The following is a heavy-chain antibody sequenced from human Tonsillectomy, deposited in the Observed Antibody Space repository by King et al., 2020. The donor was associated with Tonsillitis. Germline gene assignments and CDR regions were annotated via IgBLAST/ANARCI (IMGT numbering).Heavy chain of an antibody. CDR1: GGSISSYY. CDR3: ARENWNAGSEYYFDY. J-gene: IGHJ4*02. V-gene: IGHV4-59*01. D-gene: IGHD1-1*01. CDR2: IYYSGST. Sequence: QLQESGPGLVKPSETLSLTCTVSGGSISSYYWSWIRQPPGKGLEWIGDIYYSGSTNYNPSLKSPVTISVDTSKNQFSLQLSSVTAADTAVYYCARENWNAGSEYYFDYWGQGTLVTVSS.